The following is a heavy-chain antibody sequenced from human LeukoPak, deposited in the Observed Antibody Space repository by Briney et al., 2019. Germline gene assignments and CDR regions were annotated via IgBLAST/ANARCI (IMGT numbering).Heavy chain of an antibody. J-gene: IGHJ2*01. Sequence: GGSLRLSCAASGFTFSSYWMHWVRQAPGKGLVWVSRISNDGTTTSYADSVKGRSTISRDNAKNTLYLQMNSLRAEDTAVYYCAREGRDYWYFDLWGRGTLVTVSS. CDR1: GFTFSSYW. CDR3: AREGRDYWYFDL. D-gene: IGHD2-15*01. V-gene: IGHV3-74*01. CDR2: ISNDGTTT.